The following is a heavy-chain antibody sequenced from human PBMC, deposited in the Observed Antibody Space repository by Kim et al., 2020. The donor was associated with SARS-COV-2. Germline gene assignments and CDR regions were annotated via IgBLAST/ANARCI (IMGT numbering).Heavy chain of an antibody. CDR3: ARDGTMFGKDAFDI. D-gene: IGHD3-3*01. V-gene: IGHV1-46*01. Sequence: AQEFQGRVTMTRDTSTSTVYMELSSLRSEDTAVYYCARDGTMFGKDAFDIWGQGTMVTVSS. J-gene: IGHJ3*02.